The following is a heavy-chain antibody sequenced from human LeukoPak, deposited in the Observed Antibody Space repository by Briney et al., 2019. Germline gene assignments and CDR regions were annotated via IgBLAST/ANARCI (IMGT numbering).Heavy chain of an antibody. CDR3: ATDPRDYGPDSNWFDP. CDR2: IYTSGLT. CDR1: DFTVSFNY. D-gene: IGHD4-17*01. V-gene: IGHV3-53*01. Sequence: GGSLSLSCAASDFTVSFNYMTWVRQAPGKGLEWVSIIYTSGLTYYADSVKGRFTISRDNSKNTLFLHMSSLRVDDTAVYYCATDPRDYGPDSNWFDPWGQGTLVTVSS. J-gene: IGHJ5*02.